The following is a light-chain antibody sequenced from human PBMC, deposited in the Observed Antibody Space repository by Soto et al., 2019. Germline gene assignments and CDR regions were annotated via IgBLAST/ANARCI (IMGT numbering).Light chain of an antibody. J-gene: IGKJ4*01. CDR1: QSISSY. V-gene: IGKV1-39*01. CDR2: AAS. CDR3: HETYNTPHT. Sequence: SQSISSYLNWYQQKPGKAPKLLIYAASSLQSGVPSRFSCCGCGTHFTLTICGLELHAYPPFRSHETYNTPHTSGGGTKVDIK.